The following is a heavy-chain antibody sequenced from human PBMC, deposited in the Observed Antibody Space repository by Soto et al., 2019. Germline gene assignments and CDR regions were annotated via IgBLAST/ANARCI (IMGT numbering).Heavy chain of an antibody. D-gene: IGHD2-15*01. CDR3: AKEILVVVGANNL. CDR1: GFTFSSYA. Sequence: EVQLLESGGGLVQPGGSLRLSCAASGFTFSSYAMSWVRQAPGKGLEWVSAISGSGGSTYYADSVKGRFTISRDNSKNTLYLQMNSLRAEEKAVNYCAKEILVVVGANNLWGQGTLVTVSS. CDR2: ISGSGGST. V-gene: IGHV3-23*01. J-gene: IGHJ5*02.